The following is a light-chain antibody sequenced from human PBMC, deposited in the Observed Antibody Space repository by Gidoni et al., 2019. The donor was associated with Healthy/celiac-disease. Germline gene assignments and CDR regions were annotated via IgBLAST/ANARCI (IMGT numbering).Light chain of an antibody. V-gene: IGKV1-39*01. CDR2: AAS. CDR1: QSISSY. CDR3: QQSYSTPRT. J-gene: IGKJ4*02. Sequence: HVTQSPSSLSASVGDRVPITCRASQSISSYLNWYQQKPGKAPKLLIYAASSLQSGVPSRFSGSGSGTDFTLTISSLQPEDFATYYCQQSYSTPRTFGGGTKVEIK.